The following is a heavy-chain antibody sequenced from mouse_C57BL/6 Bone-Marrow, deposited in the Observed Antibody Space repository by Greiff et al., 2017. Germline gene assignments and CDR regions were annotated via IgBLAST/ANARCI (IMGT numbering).Heavy chain of an antibody. J-gene: IGHJ2*01. CDR2: IDPENGDT. CDR3: TTGGYYPDY. D-gene: IGHD2-3*01. CDR1: GFNIKDDY. V-gene: IGHV14-4*01. Sequence: EVKLQESGAELVRPGASVKLSCTASGFNIKDDYMHWVKQMPEQGLEWIGWIDPENGDTEYASKFQGKATITADTSSNTAYLQLSSRTSEDTAVYYCTTGGYYPDYWGQGTTRTVSS.